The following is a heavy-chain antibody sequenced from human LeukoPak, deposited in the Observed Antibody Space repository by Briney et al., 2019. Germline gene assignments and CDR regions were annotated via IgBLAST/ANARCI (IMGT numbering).Heavy chain of an antibody. J-gene: IGHJ4*02. Sequence: ASVKVSCKASGYTFTSYYTHWVRQAPGQGLEWMGIINPSGGSTSYAQKFQGRVTMTRDMSTSTVYMELSSLRSEDTAVYYCARPYYDFWSGYYLVDYWGQGTLVTVSS. D-gene: IGHD3-3*01. CDR2: INPSGGST. CDR3: ARPYYDFWSGYYLVDY. V-gene: IGHV1-46*01. CDR1: GYTFTSYY.